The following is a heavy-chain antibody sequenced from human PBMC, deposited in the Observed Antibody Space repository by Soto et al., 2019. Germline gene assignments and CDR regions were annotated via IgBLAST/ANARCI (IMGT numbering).Heavy chain of an antibody. CDR1: GFTFSSYS. J-gene: IGHJ4*02. CDR3: ARAGKDIVLVPAAITPNDY. Sequence: PGGSLRLSCAASGFTFSSYSMNWVRQAPGKGLEWVSYISSSSSTIYYADSVKGRFTISRDNAKNSLYLQMNSLRDEDTAVYYCARAGKDIVLVPAAITPNDYWGQGTLVTVSS. V-gene: IGHV3-48*02. CDR2: ISSSSSTI. D-gene: IGHD2-2*02.